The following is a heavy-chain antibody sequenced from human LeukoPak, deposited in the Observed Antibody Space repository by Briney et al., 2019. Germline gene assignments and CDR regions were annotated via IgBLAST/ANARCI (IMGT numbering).Heavy chain of an antibody. Sequence: GGSLRLSCAASGFTFSSYGMHWVRQAPGKGLEWVAVIWYDGSNKYYADSVKGRFTISRDNSKNTLYLQMNSLRAEDTAVYYCARLDTAMDHFDYWGQGTLVTGSS. D-gene: IGHD5-18*01. V-gene: IGHV3-33*01. CDR1: GFTFSSYG. CDR3: ARLDTAMDHFDY. CDR2: IWYDGSNK. J-gene: IGHJ4*02.